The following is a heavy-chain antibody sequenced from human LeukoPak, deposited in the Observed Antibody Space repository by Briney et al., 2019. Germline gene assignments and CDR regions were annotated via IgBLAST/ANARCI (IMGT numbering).Heavy chain of an antibody. J-gene: IGHJ4*02. Sequence: SETLSLTCTVSGGSISSSSYYWGWIRQPPGKGLEWIGSIYYSGSTYYNPSLKSRVAISVDTSKNQFSLKLSSVTAADTAVYYCARGRGWLPAPYYFDYWGQGTLVTVSS. CDR2: IYYSGST. CDR1: GGSISSSSYY. V-gene: IGHV4-39*07. CDR3: ARGRGWLPAPYYFDY. D-gene: IGHD2-2*01.